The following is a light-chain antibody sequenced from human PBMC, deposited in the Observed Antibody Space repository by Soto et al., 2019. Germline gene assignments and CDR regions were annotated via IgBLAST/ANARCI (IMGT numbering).Light chain of an antibody. V-gene: IGKV1-5*03. Sequence: DIQMTQSPSTLSASVGDRVTITCRASQSVRSELAWYQQKPGKAPKLLIYKVSNLDSGVSSRFSGSGSGTEFTLTVSSLQPDDFATYYCLQYDSYPLTFGGGTKAEIK. CDR2: KVS. J-gene: IGKJ4*01. CDR3: LQYDSYPLT. CDR1: QSVRSE.